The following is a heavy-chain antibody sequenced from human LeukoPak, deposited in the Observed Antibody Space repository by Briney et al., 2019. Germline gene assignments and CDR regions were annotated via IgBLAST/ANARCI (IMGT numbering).Heavy chain of an antibody. CDR3: ASTAAYSSGWYSSSYFDY. CDR1: GGSISSYY. V-gene: IGHV4-59*08. J-gene: IGHJ4*02. CDR2: IYYSGST. Sequence: SETLPLTCTVSGGSISSYYWSWIRQPPGKGLEWIGYIYYSGSTNYNPSLKSRVTISVDTSKNQFSLKLSSVTAADTAVYYCASTAAYSSGWYSSSYFDYWGQGTLVTVSS. D-gene: IGHD6-19*01.